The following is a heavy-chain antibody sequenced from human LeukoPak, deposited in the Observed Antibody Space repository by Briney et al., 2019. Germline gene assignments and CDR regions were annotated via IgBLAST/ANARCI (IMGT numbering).Heavy chain of an antibody. V-gene: IGHV3-23*01. Sequence: GASLRLSCAASGLTFSSYAMSWVRQAPGKGLEWVSAISGSGGSTYYADSVKGRFTISRDNSKNTLYLQMNSLRAEDTAVYYCAKREMYDILTGYYFGMDVWGQGTTVTVSS. J-gene: IGHJ6*02. D-gene: IGHD3-9*01. CDR2: ISGSGGST. CDR3: AKREMYDILTGYYFGMDV. CDR1: GLTFSSYA.